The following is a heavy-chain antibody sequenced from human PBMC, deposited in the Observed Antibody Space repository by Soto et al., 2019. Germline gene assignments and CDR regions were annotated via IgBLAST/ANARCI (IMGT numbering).Heavy chain of an antibody. Sequence: QVQLVQSGAEVKKPGSSVKVSCKASGGTFSSYTIRWVRQAPGQGLEWMGRIIPILGIANYAQKFQGRVTITADKSTSTACMELSSLRSEDTAVYCCTRNLVGVIEVWGQGTLVTVSS. CDR1: GGTFSSYT. J-gene: IGHJ4*02. D-gene: IGHD3-16*02. CDR2: IIPILGIA. V-gene: IGHV1-69*02. CDR3: TRNLVGVIEV.